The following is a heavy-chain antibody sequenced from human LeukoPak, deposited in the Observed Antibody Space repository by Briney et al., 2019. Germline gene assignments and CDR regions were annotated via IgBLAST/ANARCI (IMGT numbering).Heavy chain of an antibody. J-gene: IGHJ2*01. CDR2: IYTSGT. V-gene: IGHV4-4*07. D-gene: IGHD1-14*01. Sequence: PSETLSLTCTVSGGSLSSYYWSWIRQPAGTGLEWIGRIYTSGTTYNPSLKSRVTMSVDTSKNQFSLKLSSVTAADTAVYYCARLGNRGNYWYFDLWGRGTLVTVSS. CDR1: GGSLSSYY. CDR3: ARLGNRGNYWYFDL.